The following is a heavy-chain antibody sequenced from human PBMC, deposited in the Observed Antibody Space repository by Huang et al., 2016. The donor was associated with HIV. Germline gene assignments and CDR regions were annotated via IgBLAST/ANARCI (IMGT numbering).Heavy chain of an antibody. Sequence: QLQLQESGPGLVKASETLSLTCTVSGGSISGSSYFWGWIRQPPGKGLEWIGRIYETGNADYKPSLRSRVTIYVDTSKNQFSLKLTSVTAADTAVYYCARRGFLDWYFDLWGRGSLVTVSS. CDR1: GGSISGSSYF. CDR3: ARRGFLDWYFDL. CDR2: IYETGNA. V-gene: IGHV4-39*01. J-gene: IGHJ2*01. D-gene: IGHD3-10*01.